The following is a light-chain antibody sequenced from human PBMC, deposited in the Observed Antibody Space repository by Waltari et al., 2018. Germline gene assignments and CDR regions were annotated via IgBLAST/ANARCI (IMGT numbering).Light chain of an antibody. CDR1: RRAIGVFTF. CDR2: EVN. CDR3: SSYTTGSTRYV. Sequence: QSALTQPAPVSGPPGQSTPISCTGTRRAIGVFTFFSWYQKHPGKAPKVMIYEVNNEPSGVSSRFSGSKSGNTASLTISGLQAEDEADYYCSSYTTGSTRYVFGSGTKVTVL. J-gene: IGLJ1*01. V-gene: IGLV2-14*01.